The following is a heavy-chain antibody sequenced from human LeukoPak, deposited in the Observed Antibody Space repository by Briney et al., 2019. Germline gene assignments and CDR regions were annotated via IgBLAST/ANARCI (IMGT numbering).Heavy chain of an antibody. V-gene: IGHV3-30*18. J-gene: IGHJ4*02. Sequence: GRSLRLSCAASGFTFSSYGMHWVRQAPGKGLEWVAVISYDGNNKYYADSVKGRFTISRDNSKNTLYPQMNSLRPEDTAVYCCAKDLTYYYDISGSYYGYYFDYWGQGTLVTVSS. CDR1: GFTFSSYG. CDR3: AKDLTYYYDISGSYYGYYFDY. D-gene: IGHD3-22*01. CDR2: ISYDGNNK.